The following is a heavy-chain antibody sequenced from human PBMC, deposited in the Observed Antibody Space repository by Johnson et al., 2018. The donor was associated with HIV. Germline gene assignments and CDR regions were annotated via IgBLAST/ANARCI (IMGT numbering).Heavy chain of an antibody. CDR1: GFTFSSYG. D-gene: IGHD6-6*01. CDR3: AKDIRREYSSSSGAFDI. J-gene: IGHJ3*02. Sequence: QVQLVESGGGLVQPGGSLRLSCAASGFTFSSYGMHWVRQAPGKGLEWVAVIWYDGSNKYYADSVKGRFTISRDNSKNTLYLPMNSLRAEDTAVYYCAKDIRREYSSSSGAFDIWGQGTMVTVSS. CDR2: IWYDGSNK. V-gene: IGHV3-33*06.